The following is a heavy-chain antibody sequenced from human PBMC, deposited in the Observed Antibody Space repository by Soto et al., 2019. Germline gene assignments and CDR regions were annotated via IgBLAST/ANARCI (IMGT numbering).Heavy chain of an antibody. CDR1: SGSLSGYY. V-gene: IGHV4-34*01. CDR2: ISPSGTT. CDR3: ARAPKVSGSAQTRPDF. Sequence: NPSETLSLTCSLYSGSLSGYYWSWIRQPPGKGLEWIGEISPSGTTNYSPSLKSRVSISVDTSKNQFSLNLTSLTAADTAVYYCARAPKVSGSAQTRPDFWGQGSLVT. D-gene: IGHD6-6*01. J-gene: IGHJ4*02.